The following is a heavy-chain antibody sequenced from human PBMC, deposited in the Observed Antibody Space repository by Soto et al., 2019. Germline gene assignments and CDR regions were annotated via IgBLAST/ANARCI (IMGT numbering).Heavy chain of an antibody. CDR2: IYWNDDK. J-gene: IGHJ5*02. D-gene: IGHD2-2*01. CDR1: GFSLSTSGVG. Sequence: SGPTLVKPTQTLTLTCTFSGFSLSTSGVGVGWIRQPPGKALEWLALIYWNDDKRYSPSLKSRLTITKDTSKNQGVLKMTNMDPVDTATYYCAHRWRPSTDIVVVPAAILGIGDSWFDPWGQGTLVTVSS. CDR3: AHRWRPSTDIVVVPAAILGIGDSWFDP. V-gene: IGHV2-5*01.